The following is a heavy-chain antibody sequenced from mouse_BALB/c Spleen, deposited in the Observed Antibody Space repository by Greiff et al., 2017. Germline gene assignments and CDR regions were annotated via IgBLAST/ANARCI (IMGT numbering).Heavy chain of an antibody. V-gene: IGHV3-8*02. Sequence: EVKLMESGPSLVKPSQTLSLTCSVTGDSITSGYWNWIRKFPGNKLEYMGYISYSGSTYYNPSLKSRISITRDTSKNQYYLQLNSVTTEDTATYYCARYKGRWLLRMDYWGQGTSVTVSS. CDR3: ARYKGRWLLRMDY. CDR1: GDSITSGY. D-gene: IGHD2-3*01. J-gene: IGHJ4*01. CDR2: ISYSGST.